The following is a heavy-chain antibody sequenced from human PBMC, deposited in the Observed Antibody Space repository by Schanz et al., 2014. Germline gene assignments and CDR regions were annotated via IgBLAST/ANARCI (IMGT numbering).Heavy chain of an antibody. J-gene: IGHJ6*03. Sequence: EVQLVESGGGVVRPGGSLRLSCVASGVTFTNYAMTWVRQAPGKGLEWVANIGYDGSEKYYVDSVKGRFTISRDNAKNSLFLQMNSLRADDTAVYYCVRDRGFCANDICWLRYYMDVWGNGTTVTVSS. CDR1: GVTFTNYA. CDR2: IGYDGSEK. V-gene: IGHV3-7*01. CDR3: VRDRGFCANDICWLRYYMDV. D-gene: IGHD2-8*01.